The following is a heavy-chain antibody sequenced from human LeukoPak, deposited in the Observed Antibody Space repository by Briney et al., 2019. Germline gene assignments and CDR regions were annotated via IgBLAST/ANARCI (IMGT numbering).Heavy chain of an antibody. CDR3: ARVAAERYCSGGSCYEHFQH. V-gene: IGHV1-46*01. CDR1: GCTFTSYY. J-gene: IGHJ1*01. D-gene: IGHD2-15*01. CDR2: INPSGGST. Sequence: ASVKVSCKASGCTFTSYYMHWVRQAPGQGLEWMGIINPSGGSTSYAQKFQGRVTMTRDTSTSTVYMELSSLRSEDTAVYYCARVAAERYCSGGSCYEHFQHWGQGTLVTVSS.